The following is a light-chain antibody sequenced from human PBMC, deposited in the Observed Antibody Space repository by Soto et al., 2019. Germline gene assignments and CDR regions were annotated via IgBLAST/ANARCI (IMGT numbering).Light chain of an antibody. Sequence: DIQMTQSPSTLSASVGDRVTITCRASQSISSWLAWYQQKPGKAPKLLIYDASSLESGVPSRFSGSGYGTEFTLTISSLQPDDFAPYYCQQYNSYWYTFGQGTKLEIK. V-gene: IGKV1-5*01. CDR1: QSISSW. J-gene: IGKJ2*01. CDR3: QQYNSYWYT. CDR2: DAS.